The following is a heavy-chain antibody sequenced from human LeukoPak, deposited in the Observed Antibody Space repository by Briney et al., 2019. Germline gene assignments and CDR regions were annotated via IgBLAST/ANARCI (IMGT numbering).Heavy chain of an antibody. CDR2: IIPIFGTA. CDR3: ARVGRIAARQGNYYYMDV. CDR1: EGTFSSYA. Sequence: GSSVKVSCTASEGTFSSYAISWVRQAPGQGLEWMGGIIPIFGTANYAQKFQGRVTITTDESTSTAYMELSSLGSEDTAVYYCARVGRIAARQGNYYYMDVWGKGTTVTVSS. D-gene: IGHD6-6*01. V-gene: IGHV1-69*05. J-gene: IGHJ6*03.